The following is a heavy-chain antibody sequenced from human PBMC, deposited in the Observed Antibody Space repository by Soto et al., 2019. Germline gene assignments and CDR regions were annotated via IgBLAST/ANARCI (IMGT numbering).Heavy chain of an antibody. CDR3: AKTIVPAAVRPIDY. J-gene: IGHJ4*02. Sequence: HPWGSVSLSCSFSGFTFIGFGMHWVRQAPGKGLEWVSLISHDGNIKYYSDSVRGRFTISRDNSRTTLFLQMNSLGPEDTAIYFCAKTIVPAAVRPIDYWGLGTLVTVS. V-gene: IGHV3-30*18. CDR1: GFTFIGFG. D-gene: IGHD2-2*01. CDR2: ISHDGNIK.